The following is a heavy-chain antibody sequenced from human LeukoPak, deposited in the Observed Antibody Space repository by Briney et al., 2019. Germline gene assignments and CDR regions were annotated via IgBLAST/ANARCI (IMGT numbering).Heavy chain of an antibody. CDR1: GGSINNYY. J-gene: IGHJ4*02. CDR2: IYPSGST. D-gene: IGHD5-12*01. V-gene: IGHV4-4*07. Sequence: SETLSLTCTVSGGSINNYYWTWIRQPPGKGLEWIGFIYPSGSTNYNPSLKSRVTTSVDTSKNLFSLQLFSVTAADTAVYYCAREDSGYDYSPFYYWGQGILVTVSS. CDR3: AREDSGYDYSPFYY.